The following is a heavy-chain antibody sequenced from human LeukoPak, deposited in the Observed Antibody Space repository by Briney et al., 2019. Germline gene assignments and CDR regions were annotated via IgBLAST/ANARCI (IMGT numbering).Heavy chain of an antibody. CDR3: ARGAPLICDWFDP. D-gene: IGHD2-15*01. CDR2: IYHSGIT. J-gene: IGHJ5*02. CDR1: GDSISSSNYS. Sequence: SETLSLTCTVSGDSISSSNYSWGWIRQPPGKGLEWIGTIYHSGITYYNSSLKSRVTISVDTSKNQFSLNLNAVTAADTAVYYCARGAPLICDWFDPWGQGTLVTVSS. V-gene: IGHV4-39*07.